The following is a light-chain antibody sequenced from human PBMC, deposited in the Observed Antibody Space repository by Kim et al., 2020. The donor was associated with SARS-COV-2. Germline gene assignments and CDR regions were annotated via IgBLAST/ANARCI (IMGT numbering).Light chain of an antibody. V-gene: IGKV3-15*01. J-gene: IGKJ2*01. Sequence: VSPGERATLSCSTSQSVSTNLAWYQQKPGQAPRLLIYGTSTRATGIPARFSGSGSGTEFTLIISSLQSEDFAIYYCQQYNRWPPYIFGQGTKLEI. CDR3: QQYNRWPPYI. CDR1: QSVSTN. CDR2: GTS.